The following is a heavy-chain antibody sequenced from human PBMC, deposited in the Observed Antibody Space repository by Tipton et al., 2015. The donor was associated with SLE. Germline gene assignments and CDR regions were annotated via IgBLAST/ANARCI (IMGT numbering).Heavy chain of an antibody. D-gene: IGHD1-26*01. Sequence: SLRLSCAASGFTFSSYWMSWVRQAPGKGLEWVANIKQDGSEKYYVDSVKGRFTISRDNAKNSLYLQMNSLRAEDTAVYYCARRLGGSYPHFDYWGQGTLVTVSS. CDR1: GFTFSSYW. CDR3: ARRLGGSYPHFDY. CDR2: IKQDGSEK. V-gene: IGHV3-7*01. J-gene: IGHJ4*02.